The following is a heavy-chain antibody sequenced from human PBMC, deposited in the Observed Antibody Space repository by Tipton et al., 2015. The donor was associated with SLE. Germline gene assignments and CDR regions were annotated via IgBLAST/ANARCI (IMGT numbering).Heavy chain of an antibody. J-gene: IGHJ4*02. Sequence: TLSLTCTVSGGSIFSHYWSWIRQTPERGLEWIGYVFYTGETYYAPSLKNRVTISADTSKNQFSLKLRSVTAADTAVYYCARDGSGYSAYWGQGALVTVSP. V-gene: IGHV4-59*11. CDR3: ARDGSGYSAY. D-gene: IGHD3-22*01. CDR2: VFYTGET. CDR1: GGSIFSHY.